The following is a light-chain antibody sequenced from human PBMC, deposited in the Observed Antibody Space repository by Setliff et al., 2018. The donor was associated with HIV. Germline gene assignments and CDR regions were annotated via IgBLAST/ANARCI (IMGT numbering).Light chain of an antibody. V-gene: IGLV2-23*01. J-gene: IGLJ1*01. CDR3: CSNTGSNAFV. Sequence: QSALAQPASVSGSPGQSVTISCTGTSNDVWRYDLVSWYQQHPARAPKLIIYQATRRPSGVSNRFSGSKSGNVASLTISGLQAEDEADYYCCSNTGSNAFVVGPGTKVTVL. CDR1: SNDVWRYDL. CDR2: QAT.